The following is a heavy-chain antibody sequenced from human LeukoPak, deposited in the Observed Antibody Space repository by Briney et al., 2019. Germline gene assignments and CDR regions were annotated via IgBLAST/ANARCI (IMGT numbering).Heavy chain of an antibody. D-gene: IGHD3-22*01. CDR2: INPNSGGT. CDR1: GGTFSSYA. CDR3: ARDQDAYYDSSGYYYGDLDY. Sequence: ASVKVSCKASGGTFSSYAISWVRQAPGQGLEWMGWINPNSGGTNYAQKFQGRVTMTRDTSISTAYMELSRLRSDDTAVYYRARDQDAYYDSSGYYYGDLDYWGQGTLVTVSS. V-gene: IGHV1-2*02. J-gene: IGHJ4*02.